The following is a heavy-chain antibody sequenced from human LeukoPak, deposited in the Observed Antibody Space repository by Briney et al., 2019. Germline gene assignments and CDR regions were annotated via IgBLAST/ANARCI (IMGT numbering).Heavy chain of an antibody. J-gene: IGHJ4*02. Sequence: PGGSLRLSCAASGFTFSSNGMHWVRQAPGKGLEWVAFIRYDGSNKYYADSVKGRFTISRDNSKNTLYLQMNSLRAEDTAVYYCAKDYYDSSGLGYWGQGTLVTVSS. CDR1: GFTFSSNG. V-gene: IGHV3-30*02. CDR3: AKDYYDSSGLGY. CDR2: IRYDGSNK. D-gene: IGHD3-22*01.